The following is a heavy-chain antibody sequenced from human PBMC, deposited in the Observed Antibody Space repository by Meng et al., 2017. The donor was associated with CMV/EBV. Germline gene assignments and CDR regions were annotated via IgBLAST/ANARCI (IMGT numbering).Heavy chain of an antibody. V-gene: IGHV4-30-4*08. CDR1: XGSISSGDYY. Sequence: QVQLQESGPGLAKPSXXXXXTXXVXXGSISSGDYYWSWIRQPPGKGLEWIGYIYYSGSTYYNPSLKSRVTISVDTSKNQFSLKLSSVTAADTAVYYCARSDCSGGSCYYYFDYWGHGTLVTVSS. J-gene: IGHJ4*01. D-gene: IGHD2-15*01. CDR2: IYYSGST. CDR3: ARSDCSGGSCYYYFDY.